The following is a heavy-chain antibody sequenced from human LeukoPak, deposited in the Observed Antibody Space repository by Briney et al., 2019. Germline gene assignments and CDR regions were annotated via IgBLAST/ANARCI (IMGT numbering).Heavy chain of an antibody. D-gene: IGHD6-13*01. V-gene: IGHV3-23*01. CDR1: GFTFSSYI. Sequence: GGSLRLSCAASGFTFSSYIMGWVRQAPGKGLEWVSAISGSGDTYYADSVKGRFTISRDKSKNTLYMQMNSLRAEDSAVYFCATTAYSSRNCWGQGTLVTVSS. CDR3: ATTAYSSRNC. CDR2: ISGSGDT. J-gene: IGHJ4*02.